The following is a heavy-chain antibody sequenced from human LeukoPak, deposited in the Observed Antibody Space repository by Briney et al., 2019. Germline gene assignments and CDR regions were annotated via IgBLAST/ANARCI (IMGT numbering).Heavy chain of an antibody. V-gene: IGHV4-31*03. CDR1: GGSISSGGYY. D-gene: IGHD3-10*01. J-gene: IGHJ3*02. CDR2: IYYSGST. CDR3: ARKGSHDAFDI. Sequence: PSETLSLTCTVSGGSISSGGYYWSWIRQHPGKGLEWIGYIYYSGSTYYNPSLKSRVTIPVDTSKNQFSLKLSSVTAADTAVYYCARKGSHDAFDIWGQGTMVTVSS.